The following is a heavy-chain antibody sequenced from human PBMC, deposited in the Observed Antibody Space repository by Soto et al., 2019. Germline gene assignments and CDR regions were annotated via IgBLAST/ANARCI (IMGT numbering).Heavy chain of an antibody. CDR1: GGSFSGYY. Sequence: SETLSLTCAVYGGSFSGYYWSWIRQPPGKGLEWIGEINHSGSTNYNPSLKSRVTISVDTSKNQFFLNLRSVTAEDTAVYYCAREKGQLARQAFGVWGQGTMVTVSS. J-gene: IGHJ3*01. CDR2: INHSGST. D-gene: IGHD6-6*01. V-gene: IGHV4-34*01. CDR3: AREKGQLARQAFGV.